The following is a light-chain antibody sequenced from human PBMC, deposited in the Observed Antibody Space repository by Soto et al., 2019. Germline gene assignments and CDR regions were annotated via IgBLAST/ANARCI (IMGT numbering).Light chain of an antibody. CDR3: HHSNTYPTWT. CDR2: DAS. J-gene: IGKJ1*01. Sequence: DIQMPQSPSTVSASVRGRVTITCRASQSISSWLSWYQQKPGKAPKLLIYDASSLQSGVPSRFSGSGSGTEFTLTISRLQPDDFQSYYCHHSNTYPTWTFGQGTKVDIK. CDR1: QSISSW. V-gene: IGKV1-5*01.